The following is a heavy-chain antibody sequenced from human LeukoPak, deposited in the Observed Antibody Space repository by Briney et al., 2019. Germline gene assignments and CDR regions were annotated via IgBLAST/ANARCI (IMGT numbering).Heavy chain of an antibody. D-gene: IGHD6-13*01. Sequence: ASVKVSCKASGGTFSSYAISWVRQAPGQGLEWMGGIIPIFGTANYAQKFQGRVTITADESTSTAYMELSSLRSEDTAVYYCASQSGGVAAAGVVWGQGTLVTVSS. J-gene: IGHJ4*02. V-gene: IGHV1-69*13. CDR2: IIPIFGTA. CDR1: GGTFSSYA. CDR3: ASQSGGVAAAGVV.